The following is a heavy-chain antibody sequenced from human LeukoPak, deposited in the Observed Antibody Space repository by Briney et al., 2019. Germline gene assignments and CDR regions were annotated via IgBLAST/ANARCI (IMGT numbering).Heavy chain of an antibody. Sequence: SETLSLTCTVSGGSITNNYWAWIRQPPGKGLEWIGYTHDSGNSNYNPSLRSRVTISIDTSKNQFSLKLTSVTAADTAVYYCARDKFADGSGDYWGQGTLVTVSS. CDR1: GGSITNNY. CDR3: ARDKFADGSGDY. V-gene: IGHV4-59*13. CDR2: THDSGNS. J-gene: IGHJ4*02. D-gene: IGHD3-10*01.